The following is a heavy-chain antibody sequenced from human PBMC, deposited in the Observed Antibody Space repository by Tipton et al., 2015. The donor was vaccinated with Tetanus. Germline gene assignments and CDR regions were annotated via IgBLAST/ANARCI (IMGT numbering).Heavy chain of an antibody. D-gene: IGHD3-3*01. CDR1: GGSINNFY. CDR3: VRSHVFRLTLFGEEIPRSGRFDP. Sequence: TLSLTCTVSGGSINNFYWNWIRQSTGKGLEWLGNIYYTGDTDYNPSLRGRATISLDKAKNHFSLRLRSVTAADTALYYCVRSHVFRLTLFGEEIPRSGRFDPWGQGTLVTVSS. J-gene: IGHJ5*02. CDR2: IYYTGDT. V-gene: IGHV4-59*13.